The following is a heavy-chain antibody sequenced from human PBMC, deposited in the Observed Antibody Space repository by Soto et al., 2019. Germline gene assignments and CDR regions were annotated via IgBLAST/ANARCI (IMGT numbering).Heavy chain of an antibody. D-gene: IGHD2-2*01. CDR2: IYHSGST. Sequence: SETLSLTCAVSGGSISSGGYSWSWIRQPPGKGLEWIGYIYHSGSTYYNPSLKSRVTISVDRSKNQFSLKLSSVTAADTAVYYFARVVVPAAIGETWFDPWGQGTLVTVSS. J-gene: IGHJ5*02. CDR1: GGSISSGGYS. V-gene: IGHV4-30-2*01. CDR3: ARVVVPAAIGETWFDP.